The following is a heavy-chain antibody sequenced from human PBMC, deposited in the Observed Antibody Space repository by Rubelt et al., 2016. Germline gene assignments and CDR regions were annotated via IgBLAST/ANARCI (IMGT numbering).Heavy chain of an antibody. D-gene: IGHD5-18*01. CDR2: MNPNSGNT. J-gene: IGHJ5*02. CDR1: GYTFTSYD. V-gene: IGHV1-8*01. CDR3: ARVGTAMVTT. Sequence: QVQLVQSGAEVKKPGASVKVSCKASGYTFTSYDINWVRQATGQGLEWMGWMNPNSGNTGYAQNVQGRVTITADKSTSTAYMELSSLRSEDTAVYYCARVGTAMVTTWGQGTLVTVSS.